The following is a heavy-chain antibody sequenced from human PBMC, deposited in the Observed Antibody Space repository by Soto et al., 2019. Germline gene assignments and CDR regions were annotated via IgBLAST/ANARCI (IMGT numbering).Heavy chain of an antibody. CDR1: GASIMGYY. Sequence: PSGTLALTCTVSGASIMGYYWSWIRKSAGKGLEWIGRIYATGTTDYNPSLKSRVMMSVDTSKRQFSLKLRSVTAADTAVYYCVRDGTKTLRDWFDPWGQGISVTVSS. V-gene: IGHV4-4*07. J-gene: IGHJ5*02. CDR3: VRDGTKTLRDWFDP. CDR2: IYATGTT. D-gene: IGHD1-1*01.